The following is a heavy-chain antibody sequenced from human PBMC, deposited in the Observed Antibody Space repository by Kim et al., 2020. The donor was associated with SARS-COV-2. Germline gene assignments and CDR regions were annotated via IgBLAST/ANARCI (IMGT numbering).Heavy chain of an antibody. CDR3: TRDAFDYGGNYRNYYYYGMDV. Sequence: GGSLRLSCTASGFTFGDYAMSWFRQAPGKGLEWVGFIRSKAYGGTTEYAASVKGRFTISRDDSKSIAYLQMNSLKTEDTAVYYCTRDAFDYGGNYRNYYYYGMDVWGQGTTVTVSS. D-gene: IGHD4-17*01. CDR1: GFTFGDYA. V-gene: IGHV3-49*03. J-gene: IGHJ6*02. CDR2: IRSKAYGGTT.